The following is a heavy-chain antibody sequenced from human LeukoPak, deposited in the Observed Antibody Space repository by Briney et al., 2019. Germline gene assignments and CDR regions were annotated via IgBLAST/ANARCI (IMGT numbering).Heavy chain of an antibody. CDR3: ARDRDTAMVMGAFDY. J-gene: IGHJ4*02. Sequence: PGGSLRLSCAASGFTFSDYYMSWIRQAPGKGLEWVSSISSSSSYIYYADSVKGRFTISRDNAKNSLYLQMNSLRAKDTAVYYCARDRDTAMVMGAFDYWGQGTLVTVSS. D-gene: IGHD5-18*01. CDR2: ISSSSSYI. V-gene: IGHV3-11*06. CDR1: GFTFSDYY.